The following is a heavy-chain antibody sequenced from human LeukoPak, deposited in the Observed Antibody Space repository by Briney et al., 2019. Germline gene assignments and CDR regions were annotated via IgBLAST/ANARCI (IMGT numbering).Heavy chain of an antibody. CDR3: AKGYYYDSSGYSDFDY. CDR1: GFTFSSYA. Sequence: GGSLRLSCAASGFTFSSYAMSWVRQAPGKGLEWVSAISGSGGSTYYADSVKGRFTISRDNSKNTLYPQMNSLRAEDTAVYYCAKGYYYDSSGYSDFDYWGQGTLVTVSS. CDR2: ISGSGGST. J-gene: IGHJ4*02. D-gene: IGHD3-22*01. V-gene: IGHV3-23*01.